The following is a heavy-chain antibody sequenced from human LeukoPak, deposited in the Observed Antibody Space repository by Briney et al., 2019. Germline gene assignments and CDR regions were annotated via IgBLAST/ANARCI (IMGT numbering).Heavy chain of an antibody. CDR1: GYSINSGYY. J-gene: IGHJ3*02. CDR3: ARGGIAVQSAFDI. D-gene: IGHD6-19*01. Sequence: SETLSLTCAVSGYSINSGYYWGWIRQPPGKGLEWIGSISHSGSTNYNPSLKSRVTISVDTSKNQFSLKLSSVTAADTAVYYCARGGIAVQSAFDIWGQGTMVTVSS. V-gene: IGHV4-38-2*01. CDR2: ISHSGST.